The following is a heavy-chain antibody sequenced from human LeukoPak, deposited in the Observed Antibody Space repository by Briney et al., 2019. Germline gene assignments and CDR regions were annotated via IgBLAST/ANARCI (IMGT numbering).Heavy chain of an antibody. J-gene: IGHJ4*02. CDR2: ISSSGTYR. CDR1: GFTFSNYS. D-gene: IGHD5-12*01. V-gene: IGHV3-21*04. CDR3: AKGIVATIGLYFDY. Sequence: GGSLRLTCAVSGFTFSNYSMNWVRQAPGKGLEWVSSISSSGTYRYYADSVKGRFTISRDNAKNSLYLQMNSLRAEDMALYYCAKGIVATIGLYFDYWGQGTLVTVSS.